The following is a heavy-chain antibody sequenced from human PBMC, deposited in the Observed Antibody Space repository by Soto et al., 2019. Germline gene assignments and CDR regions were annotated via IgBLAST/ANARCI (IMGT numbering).Heavy chain of an antibody. CDR2: INSDGSST. J-gene: IGHJ4*02. CDR1: GFTFSTYW. CDR3: AREVLSGYYNNFDY. D-gene: IGHD3-22*01. V-gene: IGHV3-74*01. Sequence: EVQMVASGGGLVQPGGSLRLSCAASGFTFSTYWMHWVRQAPGKGPVWVSRINSDGSSTSYADSVKGRFTISRDNAKNTLYLQMNSLRAEDTAVYYCAREVLSGYYNNFDYWGQGTLVTVSS.